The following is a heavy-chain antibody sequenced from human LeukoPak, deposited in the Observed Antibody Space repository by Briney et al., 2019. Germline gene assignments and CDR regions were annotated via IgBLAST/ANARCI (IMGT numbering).Heavy chain of an antibody. V-gene: IGHV3-7*01. Sequence: GGSLRPSCAASGLTLSSYWMRWVRQPAGKGLEWVASIKQDGSETRYVDSVQGRFTIFRDNTKTSLYLQMNSLRSEDTSGYFWGRYGLGDTFDRWRQGTVVSVCS. CDR2: IKQDGSET. CDR3: GRYGLGDTFDR. CDR1: GLTLSSYW. D-gene: IGHD4-17*01. J-gene: IGHJ3*02.